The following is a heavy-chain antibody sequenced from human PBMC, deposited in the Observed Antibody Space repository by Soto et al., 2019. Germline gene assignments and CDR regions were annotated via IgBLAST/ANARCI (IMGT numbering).Heavy chain of an antibody. Sequence: ASVKVSCKASGYTFTSYYMHWVRQAPGQGLEWMGIINPSGGSTSYAQKFQGRVTMTRDTSTSTVYMELSSLRSEDTAVYYCARDRSPLRYFDWSVDYWGQGTLVTVS. D-gene: IGHD3-9*01. J-gene: IGHJ4*02. V-gene: IGHV1-46*01. CDR3: ARDRSPLRYFDWSVDY. CDR2: INPSGGST. CDR1: GYTFTSYY.